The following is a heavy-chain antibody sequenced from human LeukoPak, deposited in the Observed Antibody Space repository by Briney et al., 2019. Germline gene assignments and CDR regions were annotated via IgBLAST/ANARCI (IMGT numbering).Heavy chain of an antibody. Sequence: PGGSLRLSCAASGFTFSDYYMSWVRQAPGKGLEWVAFIRYDGSNKYYADSVKGRFTISRDNSKNTLYLQMNSLRAEDTAVYYCAKPLLSSGSMPSYWGQGTLVTVSS. D-gene: IGHD3-10*01. V-gene: IGHV3-30*02. J-gene: IGHJ4*02. CDR1: GFTFSDYY. CDR2: IRYDGSNK. CDR3: AKPLLSSGSMPSY.